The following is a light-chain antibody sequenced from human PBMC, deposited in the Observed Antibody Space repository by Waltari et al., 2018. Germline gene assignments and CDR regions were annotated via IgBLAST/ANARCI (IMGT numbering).Light chain of an antibody. CDR2: EVD. CDR3: SSYAGSNKLI. V-gene: IGLV2-8*01. Sequence: QSALTQPPSASGSPGQTVIISCTGTSSDIGAYKYVSWYQQIPGRAPALIIYEVDRRPPGVPDRFSGSKSSNTASLTVSGLQTEDEGDYYCSSYAGSNKLIFGGVTKLTVL. CDR1: SSDIGAYKY. J-gene: IGLJ2*01.